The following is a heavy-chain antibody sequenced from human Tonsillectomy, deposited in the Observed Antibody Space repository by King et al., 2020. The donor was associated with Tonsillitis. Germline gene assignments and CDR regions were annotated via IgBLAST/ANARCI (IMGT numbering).Heavy chain of an antibody. CDR1: GYNFTTYW. J-gene: IGHJ4*02. D-gene: IGHD3-16*01. V-gene: IGHV5-51*01. CDR2: IYPDDSDA. Sequence: VQLMESGAEVKKPGESLKISCKVSGYNFTTYWIGWVRQMPGKGLEWMGIIYPDDSDARYSPSFQGQVSMSADKSILTAYLQWSSLKASDTAIFYCARGEGFDFDYWGQGTLVTVSS. CDR3: ARGEGFDFDY.